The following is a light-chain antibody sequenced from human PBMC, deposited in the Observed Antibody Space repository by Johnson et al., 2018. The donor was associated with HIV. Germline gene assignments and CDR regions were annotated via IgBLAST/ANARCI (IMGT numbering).Light chain of an antibody. Sequence: QSVLTQSPSVSAAPGQKVTISCSGSSSNIGNNYVSWYQQLPGTAPKLLIYENNKRPSGIPDRFSGSKSGTSATLGITGLQTGDEADYYCGTWDNSLSAGARGFGTWTKVTVL. CDR2: ENN. V-gene: IGLV1-51*02. J-gene: IGLJ1*01. CDR3: GTWDNSLSAGARG. CDR1: SSNIGNNY.